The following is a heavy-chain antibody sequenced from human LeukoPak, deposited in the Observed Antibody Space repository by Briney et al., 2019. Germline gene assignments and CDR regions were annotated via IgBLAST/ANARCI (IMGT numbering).Heavy chain of an antibody. V-gene: IGHV1-69*13. J-gene: IGHJ4*02. CDR3: AITYSSSWYSTPAFDY. CDR1: GYTFTSYY. D-gene: IGHD6-13*01. CDR2: IIPIFGTA. Sequence: SVKVSCKASGYTFTSYYMHWVRQAPGQGLEWMGGIIPIFGTANYAQKFQGRVTITADESTSTAYMELSSLRSEDTAVYYCAITYSSSWYSTPAFDYWGQGTLVTVSS.